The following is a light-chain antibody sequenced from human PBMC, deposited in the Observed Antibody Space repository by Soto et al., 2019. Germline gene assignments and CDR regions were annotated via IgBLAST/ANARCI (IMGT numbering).Light chain of an antibody. CDR3: CSYAGSVHV. J-gene: IGLJ1*01. Sequence: QSALTQPRSVSGSPGQSVTISCTGTSSDVGGYNYVSWYQQHPGKAPKFMIYDVSKRPSGVPDRFSGSKSGNTASLTISGLQAEDEADYYCCSYAGSVHVFGTGTKVTVL. CDR2: DVS. CDR1: SSDVGGYNY. V-gene: IGLV2-11*01.